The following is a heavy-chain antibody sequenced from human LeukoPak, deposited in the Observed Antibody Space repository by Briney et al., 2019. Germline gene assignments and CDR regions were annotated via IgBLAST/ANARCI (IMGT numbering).Heavy chain of an antibody. CDR3: ARYRPTGASGVFLVQ. J-gene: IGHJ4*02. Sequence: GGSLRLSCAASGYTFRILAMPWARQAPGKGLEWVSSMSSGGTYIYYPDSVRGRFTISRDNAKNSLYLLMNNLSSEDKGVYYFARYRPTGASGVFLVQWGQGTLVAVSS. V-gene: IGHV3-21*01. CDR2: MSSGGTYI. D-gene: IGHD3-3*01. CDR1: GYTFRILA.